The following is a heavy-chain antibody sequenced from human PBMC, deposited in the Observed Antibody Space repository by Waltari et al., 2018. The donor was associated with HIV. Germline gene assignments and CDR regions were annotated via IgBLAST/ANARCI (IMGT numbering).Heavy chain of an antibody. Sequence: QVQLQESGPGLVKPSQTLSLTCTVSGGSISSGNYYWSWIRQPAGKGLEWIGRIFGSGGTNYNPPLKSRVTIPVATSKNQCSLRLSSLTAADTAVYFCARGIDDSTGYMKNGFDYWGQGTLVTVSS. CDR3: ARGIDDSTGYMKNGFDY. J-gene: IGHJ4*02. D-gene: IGHD3-22*01. V-gene: IGHV4-61*02. CDR2: IFGSGGT. CDR1: GGSISSGNYY.